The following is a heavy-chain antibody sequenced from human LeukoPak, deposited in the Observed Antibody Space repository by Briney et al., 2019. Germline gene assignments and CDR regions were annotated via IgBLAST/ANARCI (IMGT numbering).Heavy chain of an antibody. CDR1: GGSFSGYY. V-gene: IGHV4-34*01. CDR2: INHSGST. D-gene: IGHD5-18*01. Sequence: SETLSLTCAVYGGSFSGYYWSWIRQPPGKGLEWIGEINHSGSTNYNPSLKSRVTISVDTSKNQFSLKLSSVTAADTAVYYCARADTAMVMDYWGQGTLVTVSS. CDR3: ARADTAMVMDY. J-gene: IGHJ4*02.